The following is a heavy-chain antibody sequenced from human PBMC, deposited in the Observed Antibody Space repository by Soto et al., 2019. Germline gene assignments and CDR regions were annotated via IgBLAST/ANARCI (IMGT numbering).Heavy chain of an antibody. D-gene: IGHD2-21*02. CDR3: ARVCGGDCHNAFDI. CDR2: IYYSGST. CDR1: GGSISSDGYY. J-gene: IGHJ3*02. Sequence: QVQLQESGPGLVKHSQTLCLTCTVSGGSISSDGYYWSWIRQHPGKGLEWIGYIYYSGSTYYNPSLKSRVTISVDTSKNQFSLKLSSVTAADTAVYYCARVCGGDCHNAFDIWGQGTMVTVSS. V-gene: IGHV4-31*03.